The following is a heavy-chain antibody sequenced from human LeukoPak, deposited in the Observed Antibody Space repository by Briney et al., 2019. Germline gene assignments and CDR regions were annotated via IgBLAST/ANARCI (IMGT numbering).Heavy chain of an antibody. CDR3: AGVLVRNSSSTIYYYYGMDV. D-gene: IGHD6-6*01. CDR1: GYTFTGYY. J-gene: IGHJ6*02. Sequence: GASVKVSCKASGYTFTGYYMHWVRQAPGQGLEWMGWINPNSGGTNYAQKFQGRVTMTRDTSISTAYMELSRLRSDDTAVYYCAGVLVRNSSSTIYYYYGMDVWGQGTTVTVSS. CDR2: INPNSGGT. V-gene: IGHV1-2*02.